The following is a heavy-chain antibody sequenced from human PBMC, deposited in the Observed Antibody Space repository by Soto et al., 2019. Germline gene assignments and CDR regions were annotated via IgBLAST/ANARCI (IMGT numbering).Heavy chain of an antibody. CDR3: ARRDLYGDSFDY. V-gene: IGHV4-39*01. Sequence: SETLSLTCTVSGGSISSSSYYWGWIRQPPGKGLEWIGSIYYSGSTYYNPSLKSRVTISVDTSKNQFSLKLSSVTAADTAVYYCARRDLYGDSFDYWGQGTLVTVSS. J-gene: IGHJ4*02. D-gene: IGHD4-17*01. CDR2: IYYSGST. CDR1: GGSISSSSYY.